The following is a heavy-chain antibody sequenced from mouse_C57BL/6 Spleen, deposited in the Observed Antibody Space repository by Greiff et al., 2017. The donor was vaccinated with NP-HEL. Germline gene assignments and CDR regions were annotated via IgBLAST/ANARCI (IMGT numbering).Heavy chain of an antibody. D-gene: IGHD1-1*01. CDR3: ARGGVYYYGDWYFDV. CDR2: IYPGDGDT. Sequence: QVHVKQSGAELVKPGASVKISCKASGYAFSSYWMNWVKQRPGKGLEWIGQIYPGDGDTNYNGKFKGKATLTADKSSSTAYMQLSSLTSEDSAVYFCARGGVYYYGDWYFDVWGTGTTVTVSS. CDR1: GYAFSSYW. V-gene: IGHV1-80*01. J-gene: IGHJ1*03.